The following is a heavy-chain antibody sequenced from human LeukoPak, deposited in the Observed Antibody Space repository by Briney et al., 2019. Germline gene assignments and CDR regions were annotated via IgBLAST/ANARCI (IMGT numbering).Heavy chain of an antibody. J-gene: IGHJ6*02. CDR3: AKVADILTGPGHYYGMDV. Sequence: PGGSLSPSVPALGLPFSGYPMTWVPQAPGKGREWVSSIRGSGGSTYYADSVKGRFTISRDNSKNTLYLQMNSLRAEDTAVYYCAKVADILTGPGHYYGMDVWGQGTTVTVSS. CDR2: IRGSGGST. CDR1: GLPFSGYP. V-gene: IGHV3-23*01. D-gene: IGHD3-9*01.